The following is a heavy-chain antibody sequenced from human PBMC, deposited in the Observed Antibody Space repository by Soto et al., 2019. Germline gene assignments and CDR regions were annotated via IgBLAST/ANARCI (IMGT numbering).Heavy chain of an antibody. CDR3: ARDRLPLVVVAATDHYYYYGMDV. V-gene: IGHV3-30-3*01. Sequence: QVQLVESGGGVVQPGRSLRLSCAASGFTFSSYAMHWVRQAPGKGLEWVAVISYDGSNKYYADSVKGRFTISRDNSKNTLYLQMNSLRAEDTAVYYCARDRLPLVVVAATDHYYYYGMDVCGQGTTVTVSS. CDR2: ISYDGSNK. J-gene: IGHJ6*02. CDR1: GFTFSSYA. D-gene: IGHD2-15*01.